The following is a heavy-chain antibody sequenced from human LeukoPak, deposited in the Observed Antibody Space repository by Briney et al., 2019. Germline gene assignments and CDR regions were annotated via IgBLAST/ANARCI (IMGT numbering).Heavy chain of an antibody. V-gene: IGHV3-64*01. D-gene: IGHD2-2*01. J-gene: IGHJ4*02. CDR2: ISSNGGST. CDR1: GFTFSSYA. CDR3: ARGVVVPAAGLDY. Sequence: GGSLRLSCAASGFTFSSYAMHWVRQAPGKGLEYVSAISSNGGSTYYANSVKGRFTISRDNSKNTLYLQMGSLRAEDMAVYYCARGVVVPAAGLDYWGQGTLVTVSS.